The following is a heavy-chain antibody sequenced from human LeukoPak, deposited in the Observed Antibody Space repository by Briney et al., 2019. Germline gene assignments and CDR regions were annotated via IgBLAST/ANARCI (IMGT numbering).Heavy chain of an antibody. CDR1: GFTFSSYW. D-gene: IGHD3-9*01. V-gene: IGHV3-7*01. CDR3: AREGRYFDWLLGQDYFDY. CDR2: IKQDGSEK. J-gene: IGHJ4*02. Sequence: SGGSLRLSCAASGFTFSSYWMSWVRQAPGKGLEWVANIKQDGSEKYYVDSVKGRFTISRDNAKNSLYLQMNSLRAEDTAVYYCAREGRYFDWLLGQDYFDYWGQGTLVTVSS.